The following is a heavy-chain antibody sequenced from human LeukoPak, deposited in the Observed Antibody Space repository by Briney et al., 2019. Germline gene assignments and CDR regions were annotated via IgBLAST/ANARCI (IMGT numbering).Heavy chain of an antibody. Sequence: PGGSLRLSCAASGFTSSIYSMNWVRQAPGKGLEWVSSISSSSSYIYYADSVKGRFTISRDDAKNSLYLQMNSLKAEDTAVYYCARVYSVGLYYFDYWGQGTLVTVSS. J-gene: IGHJ4*02. CDR3: ARVYSVGLYYFDY. V-gene: IGHV3-21*01. CDR2: ISSSSSYI. D-gene: IGHD3/OR15-3a*01. CDR1: GFTSSIYS.